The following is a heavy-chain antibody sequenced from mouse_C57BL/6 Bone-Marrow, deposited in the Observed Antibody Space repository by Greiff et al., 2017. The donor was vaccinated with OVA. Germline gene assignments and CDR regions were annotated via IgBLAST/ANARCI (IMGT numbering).Heavy chain of an antibody. V-gene: IGHV1-64*01. CDR2: IPPKSGST. Sequence: VQLQQPGAELVKPGASVKLSCQPSGYTFTSYWMHWVKQRPGHGLEWIGMIPPKSGSTHYNEKFTSQATLTVDKSSSTAYMQLSSLTSEDSAVSYCARSTGLRSRFAYWGQGTLVTVSA. CDR1: GYTFTSYW. J-gene: IGHJ3*01. CDR3: ARSTGLRSRFAY. D-gene: IGHD3-2*02.